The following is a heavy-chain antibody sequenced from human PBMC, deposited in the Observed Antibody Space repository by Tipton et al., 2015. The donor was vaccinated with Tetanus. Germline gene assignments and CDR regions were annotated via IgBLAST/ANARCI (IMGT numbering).Heavy chain of an antibody. CDR2: IYYNGST. J-gene: IGHJ2*01. CDR3: ARGGLCVGPACAGISPLLDV. D-gene: IGHD2-15*01. CDR1: GGSLSSGTFY. Sequence: TLSLTCTVSGGSLSSGTFYWDWIRQPPGKGLEWIGNIYYNGSTKYNPSLKSRVTVSLDTSKKHFSLRLSSVTAADTAVYYCARGGLCVGPACAGISPLLDVWGRGTLVTVSS. V-gene: IGHV4-61*03.